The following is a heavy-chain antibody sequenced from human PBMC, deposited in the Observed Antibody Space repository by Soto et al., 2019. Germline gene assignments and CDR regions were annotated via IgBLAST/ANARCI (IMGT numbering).Heavy chain of an antibody. J-gene: IGHJ3*02. CDR1: GFTFTSSA. Sequence: SVKVTCTDSGFTFTSSAVQWVRQARGQRLEWIGWISAYNGNTNYAQKLQGRVTMTTDTSTSTAYMELRSLRSDDTAVYYCARIWWGSGMTFDIWGQGTMVTVSS. V-gene: IGHV1-18*01. CDR2: ISAYNGNT. CDR3: ARIWWGSGMTFDI. D-gene: IGHD3-10*01.